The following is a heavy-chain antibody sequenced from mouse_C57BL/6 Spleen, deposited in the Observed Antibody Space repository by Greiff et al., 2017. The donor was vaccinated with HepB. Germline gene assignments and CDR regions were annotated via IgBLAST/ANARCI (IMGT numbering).Heavy chain of an antibody. V-gene: IGHV2-2*01. J-gene: IGHJ3*01. Sequence: QVQLQQSGPGLVQPSQSLSITCTVSGFSLTSYGVHWVRQSPGKGLEWLGVIWSGGSTDYNAAFISRLSISKDNSKSQVFFKRNSLQADDTAIYYCARRRYYGNSFAYWGEGTLVTVSA. D-gene: IGHD2-1*01. CDR2: IWSGGST. CDR3: ARRRYYGNSFAY. CDR1: GFSLTSYG.